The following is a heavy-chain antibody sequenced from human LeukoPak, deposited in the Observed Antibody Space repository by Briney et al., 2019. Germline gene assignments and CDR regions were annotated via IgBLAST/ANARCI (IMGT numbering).Heavy chain of an antibody. V-gene: IGHV3-23*01. J-gene: IGHJ4*02. CDR2: ISGSGGSP. Sequence: PGGSLRLSCAASGFTFSGYAMSWVRQAPGKGLEWVSGISGSGGSPSYADSVKGRFTISRDNSKDLLYLQMDSLRAEDTAVYYCVKLSSGSGSSFGFDSWGLGTLVTVSS. CDR1: GFTFSGYA. CDR3: VKLSSGSGSSFGFDS. D-gene: IGHD6-13*01.